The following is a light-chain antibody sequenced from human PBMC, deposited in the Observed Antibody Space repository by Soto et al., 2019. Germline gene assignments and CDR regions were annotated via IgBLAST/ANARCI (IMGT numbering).Light chain of an antibody. CDR3: PQYIRRPLS. CDR1: QDVTNS. V-gene: IGKV3-15*01. CDR2: DAS. J-gene: IGKJ5*01. Sequence: EILMTQSPATPSLSPGEGVTLSCRAAQDVTNSVAWYQQKSGQAPRLLIYDASARASGVSARFSGSGSGTDFTLTISGLQAEDFAVYFCPQYIRRPLSFGQGTRLENK.